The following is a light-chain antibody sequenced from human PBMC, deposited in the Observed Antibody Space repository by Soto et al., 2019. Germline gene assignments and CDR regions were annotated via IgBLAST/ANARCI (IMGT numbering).Light chain of an antibody. J-gene: IGKJ4*01. V-gene: IGKV3-11*01. CDR2: DAS. CDR3: QQRSNWPLT. Sequence: ETVLTQSPATLSLSPGERATLSCRASQSINNYLAWYQQKPGQAPRLLIYDASNRATGIPGRFSGSGSGTDFTLTISSLEPVDFAVYYCQQRSNWPLTFGGGTKVDIK. CDR1: QSINNY.